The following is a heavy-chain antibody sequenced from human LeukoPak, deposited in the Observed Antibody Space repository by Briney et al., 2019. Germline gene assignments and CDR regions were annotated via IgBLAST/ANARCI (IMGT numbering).Heavy chain of an antibody. CDR1: GFTFSSYA. D-gene: IGHD6-13*01. CDR2: ISGSGGST. V-gene: IGHV3-23*01. CDR3: AKGGRGYSSSWTITGAFDI. Sequence: PGGSLRLSCAASGFTFSSYAMSWVRQAPGKGLEWVSAISGSGGSTYYADSVKGRFTVSRDNSKNTLYLQMNSLRAEDTAVYYCAKGGRGYSSSWTITGAFDIWGQGTMVTVSS. J-gene: IGHJ3*02.